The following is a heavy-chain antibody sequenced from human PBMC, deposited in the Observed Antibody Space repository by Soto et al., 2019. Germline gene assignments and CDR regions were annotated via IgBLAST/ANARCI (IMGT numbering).Heavy chain of an antibody. CDR1: GGSISSGGYY. CDR2: IYYSGST. V-gene: IGHV4-31*03. J-gene: IGHJ3*02. CDR3: ARAYPDFWSGYYTGIAFDI. Sequence: PSETLSLTCTVSGGSISSGGYYWSWIRQHPGKGLEWIGYIYYSGSTYYNPSLKSRVTISVDTSKNQFSLKLSSVTAADTAVYYCARAYPDFWSGYYTGIAFDIWGQGTMVTVSS. D-gene: IGHD3-3*01.